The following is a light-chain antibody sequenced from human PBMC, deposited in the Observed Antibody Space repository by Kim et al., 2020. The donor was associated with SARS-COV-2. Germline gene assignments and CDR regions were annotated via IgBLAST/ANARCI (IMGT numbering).Light chain of an antibody. CDR3: QQALSFPPT. J-gene: IGKJ2*01. V-gene: IGKV1-39*01. Sequence: DIQMTQSPSSLSASVGDRVTITCRASQSISTYLNWYQQRPGKAPTLLIYAASSLQSGVPSRFSGSGSGTDFTLTISSLQPEDFATYYCQQALSFPPTFGQGTKLEI. CDR1: QSISTY. CDR2: AAS.